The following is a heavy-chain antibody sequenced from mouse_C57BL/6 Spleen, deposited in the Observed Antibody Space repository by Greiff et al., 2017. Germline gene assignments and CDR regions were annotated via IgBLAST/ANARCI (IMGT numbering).Heavy chain of an antibody. CDR3: ARGDDYDPAWFAY. CDR1: GYTFTSYW. J-gene: IGHJ3*01. Sequence: QVQLKQSGAELAKPGASVKLSCKASGYTFTSYWMHWVKQRPGQGLEWIGYINPSSGYTKYNQKFKDKATLTVDKSSSTAYMQLSSLTYEDSAVYYCARGDDYDPAWFAYWGQGTLVTVSA. V-gene: IGHV1-7*01. CDR2: INPSSGYT. D-gene: IGHD2-4*01.